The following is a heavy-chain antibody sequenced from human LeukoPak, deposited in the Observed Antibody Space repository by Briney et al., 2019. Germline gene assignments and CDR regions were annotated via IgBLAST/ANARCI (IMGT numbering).Heavy chain of an antibody. J-gene: IGHJ4*02. Sequence: GGSLRLSCAASGLTFTNYWMHWVRHAPGKGLVWVSRIHSDGINTVYADSVKGRFSISRDNAKNMLYLQMHSLRVEDTALYYSATGLVSAYEYWGQGTPVTVSS. CDR1: GLTFTNYW. D-gene: IGHD2-21*01. CDR2: IHSDGINT. CDR3: ATGLVSAYEY. V-gene: IGHV3-74*01.